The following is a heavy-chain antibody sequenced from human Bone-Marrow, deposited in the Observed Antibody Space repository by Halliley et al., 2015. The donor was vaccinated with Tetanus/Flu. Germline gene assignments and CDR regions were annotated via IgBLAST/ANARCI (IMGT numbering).Heavy chain of an antibody. CDR3: ARGTLLDAFDV. J-gene: IGHJ3*01. CDR1: GGSISGDYS. CDR2: IYHTGNS. Sequence: TLSLTCSISGGSISGDYSWSWIRQPPGKGLEWIGYIYHTGNSYYNPSLTSRLTISIDRSKNQISLKLTSATAADTAVYYCARGTLLDAFDVWGPGTRVTVSS. V-gene: IGHV4-30-2*01.